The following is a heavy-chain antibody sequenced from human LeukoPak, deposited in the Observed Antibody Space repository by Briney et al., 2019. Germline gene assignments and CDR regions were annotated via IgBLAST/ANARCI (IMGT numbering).Heavy chain of an antibody. Sequence: SGGSLRLSCAASGFTFSSYAMSWVRQAPGKGLEWVSAISGSGGSTYYADSVKGRFTISRDNSKNTLYLQMNSLRSEDTAVYYCARGRHTYYYGSGSLYWYFDLWGRGTLVTVSS. D-gene: IGHD3-10*01. CDR2: ISGSGGST. J-gene: IGHJ2*01. CDR1: GFTFSSYA. V-gene: IGHV3-23*01. CDR3: ARGRHTYYYGSGSLYWYFDL.